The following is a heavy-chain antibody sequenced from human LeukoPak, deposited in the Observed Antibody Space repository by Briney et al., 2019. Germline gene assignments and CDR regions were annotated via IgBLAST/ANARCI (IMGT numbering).Heavy chain of an antibody. V-gene: IGHV3-23*01. CDR2: ISGSGGST. J-gene: IGHJ6*03. Sequence: GGSLRHSSAASGFTSCSYAICCVRQAPGKGLEWVSAISGSGGSTYYADSVKGRFTISRDNSKNTLYLQMNSLRAEDTAVYYCAKDRKYCSSTSCPQSPYYYIEVWGKGTTVTVSS. CDR3: AKDRKYCSSTSCPQSPYYYIEV. CDR1: GFTSCSYA. D-gene: IGHD2-2*01.